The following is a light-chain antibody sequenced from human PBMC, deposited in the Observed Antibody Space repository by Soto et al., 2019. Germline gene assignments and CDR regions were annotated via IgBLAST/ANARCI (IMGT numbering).Light chain of an antibody. V-gene: IGKV3-20*01. Sequence: EIVLTQSPGTLSLSPGESATLSCRASENVEKNYIAWFQHKPGQAPTLLIYGASIRVTGVPDRFSGSGSRTDFTLTVSRLEPEDFAVFYCQQYAYAPLTFGGGTKVDIK. J-gene: IGKJ4*01. CDR2: GAS. CDR3: QQYAYAPLT. CDR1: ENVEKNY.